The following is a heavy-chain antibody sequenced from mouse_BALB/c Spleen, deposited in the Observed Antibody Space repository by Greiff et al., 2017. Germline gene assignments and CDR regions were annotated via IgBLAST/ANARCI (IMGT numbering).Heavy chain of an antibody. CDR2: ISNGGGST. V-gene: IGHV5-12-2*01. Sequence: EVQLVESGGGLVQPGGSLKLSCAASGFTFSSYTMSWVRQTPEKRLEWVAYISNGGGSTYYPDTVKGRFTISRDNAKNTLYLQMSSLKSEDTAMYYCARSDGYPWFAYWGQGTLVTVSA. D-gene: IGHD2-3*01. CDR1: GFTFSSYT. J-gene: IGHJ3*01. CDR3: ARSDGYPWFAY.